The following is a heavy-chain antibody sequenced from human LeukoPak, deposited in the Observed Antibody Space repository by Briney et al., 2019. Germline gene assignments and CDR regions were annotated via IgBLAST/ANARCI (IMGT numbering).Heavy chain of an antibody. Sequence: ASVKVSCKASGYRFTSTYMHWVRQAPGQGLEWMGLINPTGTYTKYAQKFQGRVPMTRDTSTSTDYMELRSLTSEDSAVYYCARDQSGSTTVTVTTDYWYFDVWGRGTLVTVSS. CDR3: ARDQSGSTTVTVTTDYWYFDV. D-gene: IGHD4-17*01. CDR2: INPTGTYT. V-gene: IGHV1-46*01. CDR1: GYRFTSTY. J-gene: IGHJ2*01.